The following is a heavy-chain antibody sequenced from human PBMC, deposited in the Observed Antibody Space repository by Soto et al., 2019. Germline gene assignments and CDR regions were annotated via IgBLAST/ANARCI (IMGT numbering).Heavy chain of an antibody. V-gene: IGHV3-23*01. CDR2: ISGSGGST. CDR3: AKDGLVGPYYYYYMDV. Sequence: EVQLLESGGGLVQPGGSLRLSCAASGFTFSSYAMSWVRQAPGKGLEWVSAISGSGGSTYYADSVKGRFTISRDNSKNTLYLQMNSLRAEDTAVYSCAKDGLVGPYYYYYMDVWGKGTTVTVSS. CDR1: GFTFSSYA. D-gene: IGHD1-26*01. J-gene: IGHJ6*03.